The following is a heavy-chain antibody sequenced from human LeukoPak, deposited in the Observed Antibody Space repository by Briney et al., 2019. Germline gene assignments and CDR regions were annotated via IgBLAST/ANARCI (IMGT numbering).Heavy chain of an antibody. D-gene: IGHD3-16*01. CDR2: IKNDGSGI. CDR1: GFTLSTYW. Sequence: GGSLRLSCAASGFTLSTYWMHWARQVPGKGLVWVSRIKNDGSGISYADFVKGRFTISRDNAKNTLYLQMYSLRAEDTAVYYCARAYDRVGDAFDIWGQGTMLTVSS. J-gene: IGHJ3*02. V-gene: IGHV3-74*01. CDR3: ARAYDRVGDAFDI.